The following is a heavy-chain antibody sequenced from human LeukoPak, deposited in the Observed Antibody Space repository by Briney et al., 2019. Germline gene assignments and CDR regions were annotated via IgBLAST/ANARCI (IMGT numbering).Heavy chain of an antibody. D-gene: IGHD1-26*01. CDR3: AKDSGSGSYSWGQYNWFDP. CDR1: GFTFDDYA. J-gene: IGHJ5*02. V-gene: IGHV3-9*03. Sequence: PGGSLRLSCAASGFTFDDYAMHWVRQAPGKGLEWVSGISWNSGSIGYADSVKGRFTISRDNAKNSLYLQMNSLRAEDMALYYCAKDSGSGSYSWGQYNWFDPWGQGTLVTVSS. CDR2: ISWNSGSI.